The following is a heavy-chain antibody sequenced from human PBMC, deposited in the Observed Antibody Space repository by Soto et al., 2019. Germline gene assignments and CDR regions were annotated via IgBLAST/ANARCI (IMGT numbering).Heavy chain of an antibody. J-gene: IGHJ4*02. Sequence: QVQLVQSGAEVKRPGASVKVSCTASGYTFTNFGVTWVRQAPGQGLEWMSWISPETGKTYCARKLQGRVTMTTDTSTNTAYMERGSLRSDDTAVYYCVRDLRDYGGDVGYFDYWGQGTLVIVSS. CDR2: ISPETGKT. CDR3: VRDLRDYGGDVGYFDY. D-gene: IGHD2-21*02. CDR1: GYTFTNFG. V-gene: IGHV1-18*01.